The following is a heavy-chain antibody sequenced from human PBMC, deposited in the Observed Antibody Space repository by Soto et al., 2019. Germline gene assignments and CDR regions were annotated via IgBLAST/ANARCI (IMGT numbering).Heavy chain of an antibody. Sequence: QVQLVQSGAEVKKPGASVKVTCKASGYTFTSYAIHWVRQAPGHGLEWMGFINAADGNEKYSQDFQGRVTFNRGTSASAASMELSRLLSADTAIYYCATSSTRDWADYFFGLDVWGQGTTVTVSS. J-gene: IGHJ6*02. D-gene: IGHD2-2*01. CDR3: ATSSTRDWADYFFGLDV. CDR1: GYTFTSYA. CDR2: INAADGNE. V-gene: IGHV1-3*01.